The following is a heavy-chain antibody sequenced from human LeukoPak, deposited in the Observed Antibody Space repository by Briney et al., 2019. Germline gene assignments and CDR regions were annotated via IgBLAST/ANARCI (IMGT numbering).Heavy chain of an antibody. Sequence: AETLSLTCTVSGGSISSSSYYWGWIRQPPGKGLEWIGSIYYSGSTYYNPSLKSRVTISVDTSKNQFSLKLSSVTAADTAVYYCARESMVVVVIAFDIWGQGTMVTVSS. CDR3: ARESMVVVVIAFDI. CDR1: GGSISSSSYY. V-gene: IGHV4-39*07. D-gene: IGHD3-22*01. J-gene: IGHJ3*02. CDR2: IYYSGST.